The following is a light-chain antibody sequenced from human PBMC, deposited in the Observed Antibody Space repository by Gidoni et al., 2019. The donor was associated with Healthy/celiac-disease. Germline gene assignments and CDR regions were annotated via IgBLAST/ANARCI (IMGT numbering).Light chain of an antibody. J-gene: IGLJ2*01. CDR1: NIGSKS. CDR2: DDS. V-gene: IGLV3-21*02. Sequence: SYVLTQPPSVSVAPGQTARITCGGNNIGSKSVHWHQQKPGQAPVLVVYDDSDRPTGIPEGFSGSNSGNTATLTISRVEAGDEADYYCQVWDSSSDHRGVFGGGTKLTVL. CDR3: QVWDSSSDHRGV.